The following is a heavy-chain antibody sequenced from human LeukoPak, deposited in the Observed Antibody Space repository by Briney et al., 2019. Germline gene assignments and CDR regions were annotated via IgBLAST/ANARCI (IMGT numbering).Heavy chain of an antibody. CDR2: ICSGGST. D-gene: IGHD6-19*01. CDR3: AREGIAVAGTRGFDAFDI. V-gene: IGHV3-53*01. Sequence: PGGSLRLSCAASGFTVSSNYMSWVRQAPGKGLEWVSVICSGGSTYYADSVKGRFTISRDNSKNTLYLQMNSLRAEDTAVYYCAREGIAVAGTRGFDAFDIWGQGTMVIVSS. CDR1: GFTVSSNY. J-gene: IGHJ3*02.